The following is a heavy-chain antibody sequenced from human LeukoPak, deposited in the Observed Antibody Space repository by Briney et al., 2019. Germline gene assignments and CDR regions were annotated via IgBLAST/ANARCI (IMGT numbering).Heavy chain of an antibody. J-gene: IGHJ4*02. CDR3: ARGGGSYYEDY. V-gene: IGHV4-38-2*02. Sequence: SETLSLTCTVSGYSISSSYYWGWIRQPPGKGLEWIGSIYHSGSTYYNPSLKSRVTISVDTSKNQFSLKLNSVTAADTAVYYCARGGGSYYEDYWGQGTLLTVSS. CDR1: GYSISSSYY. D-gene: IGHD1-26*01. CDR2: IYHSGST.